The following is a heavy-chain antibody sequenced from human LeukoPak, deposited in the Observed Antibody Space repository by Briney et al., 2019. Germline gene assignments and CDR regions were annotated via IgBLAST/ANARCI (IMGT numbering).Heavy chain of an antibody. D-gene: IGHD2-15*01. Sequence: GGSLRLSCAASGFIFSSYAMSWVRQAPGGGLEWVSAISGSGDKTFHADSVKGRFTTSRDNSKNTLSLQMSSLRVEDSAVYFCAKDTSAWWYHRAYMNVWGTGTTVTVSS. J-gene: IGHJ6*03. CDR3: AKDTSAWWYHRAYMNV. V-gene: IGHV3-23*01. CDR2: ISGSGDKT. CDR1: GFIFSSYA.